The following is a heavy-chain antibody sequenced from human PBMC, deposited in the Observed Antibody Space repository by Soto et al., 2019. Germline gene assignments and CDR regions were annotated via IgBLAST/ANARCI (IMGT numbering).Heavy chain of an antibody. D-gene: IGHD3-10*01. J-gene: IGHJ4*02. CDR1: GFTFSSYA. V-gene: IGHV3-30-3*01. CDR2: ISYDGSNK. Sequence: GGSLRLSCAASGFTFSSYAMHWVRQAPGKGLEWVAVISYDGSNKYYAASVKGRFTVSRDNSKNTLYLQMNSLRAEDTAVYYCERAMVRGVITTELDYWGQGTLVTVSS. CDR3: ERAMVRGVITTELDY.